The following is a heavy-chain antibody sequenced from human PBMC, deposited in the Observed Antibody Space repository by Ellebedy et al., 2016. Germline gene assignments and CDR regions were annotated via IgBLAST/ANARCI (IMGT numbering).Heavy chain of an antibody. D-gene: IGHD3-10*01. V-gene: IGHV3-30*03. CDR3: ARDLRGANSPS. CDR1: GFSFRSYA. Sequence: GESLKISXVGSGFSFRSYAMHWVSKAPGKGLEWMPVISFDGSIEYYADSVKGRFTISSDNSKNTLYLQMNSLRTEDTAVYYCARDLRGANSPSWGQGTLLTVSS. CDR2: ISFDGSIE. J-gene: IGHJ4*02.